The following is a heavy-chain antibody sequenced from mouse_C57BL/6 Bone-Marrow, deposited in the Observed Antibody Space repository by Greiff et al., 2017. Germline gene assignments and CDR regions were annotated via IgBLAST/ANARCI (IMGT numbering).Heavy chain of an antibody. CDR1: GFTFSSYT. CDR3: ARQYYYAMDY. V-gene: IGHV5-9*01. CDR2: ISGGGGNT. Sequence: DVHLVESGGGLVKPGWSLKLSCAASGFTFSSYTMSWVRQTPEKRLEWVATISGGGGNTYYPDSVKGRFTISRDKAKNTRYLQMSSLRSEDTALYYCARQYYYAMDYWGQGTSVTVSS. J-gene: IGHJ4*01.